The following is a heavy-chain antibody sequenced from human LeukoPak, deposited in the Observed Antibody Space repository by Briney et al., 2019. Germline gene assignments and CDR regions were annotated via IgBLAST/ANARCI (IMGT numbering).Heavy chain of an antibody. CDR1: GASINNNF. Sequence: SETLSLTCTVSGASINNNFWTWIRQPPGKGLEWIGYIYSSGSANYNPSLKSRVIISRDTSKNQISLNLTSVTAADTALYFCARHRDYYDTWGHGTLVTVSS. V-gene: IGHV4-59*08. J-gene: IGHJ4*01. D-gene: IGHD3-22*01. CDR2: IYSSGSA. CDR3: ARHRDYYDT.